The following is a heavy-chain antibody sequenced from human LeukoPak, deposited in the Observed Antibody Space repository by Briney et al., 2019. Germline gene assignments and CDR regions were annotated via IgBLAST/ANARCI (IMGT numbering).Heavy chain of an antibody. V-gene: IGHV3-23*01. D-gene: IGHD3-9*01. CDR3: AKNFDWLNYYFDY. CDR2: ISGSGGST. Sequence: GGSLRLSCAASGFTFSSYAMSWVCHAPGKGLEWVSAISGSGGSTYYADSVKGRFTISRDNSKNTLYLQMNSLRAEDTAVYYCAKNFDWLNYYFDYWGQGTLVTVSS. CDR1: GFTFSSYA. J-gene: IGHJ4*02.